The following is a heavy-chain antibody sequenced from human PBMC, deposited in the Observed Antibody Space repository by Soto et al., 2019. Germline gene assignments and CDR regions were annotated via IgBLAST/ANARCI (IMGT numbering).Heavy chain of an antibody. Sequence: EVQLVESGGGLVQPGGSLRLSCAASEFAFNTYWMHWVRQVPGKGLEWVSRINGDGIIRTYADSVKGRFTISRDNAENILYLQMNSLRAEDTAVYYCARDKAYGLDVWGQGTTVTVSS. J-gene: IGHJ6*02. CDR1: EFAFNTYW. V-gene: IGHV3-74*01. CDR2: INGDGIIR. CDR3: ARDKAYGLDV.